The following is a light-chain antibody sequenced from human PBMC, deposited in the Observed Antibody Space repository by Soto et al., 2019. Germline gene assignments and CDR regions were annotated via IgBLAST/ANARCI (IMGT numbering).Light chain of an antibody. CDR1: QIMTTK. CDR2: GSF. J-gene: IGKJ5*01. V-gene: IGKV3-15*01. Sequence: EIVMTQSPATLSVTPGEGVTLSCRASQIMTTKLAWYQQKPGQAPRLLIHGSFTRATGIPARFSGSGSGTDFTLTISSLQSEDFAVYYCQQYETPRSVSFGHGRLLEIK. CDR3: QQYETPRSVS.